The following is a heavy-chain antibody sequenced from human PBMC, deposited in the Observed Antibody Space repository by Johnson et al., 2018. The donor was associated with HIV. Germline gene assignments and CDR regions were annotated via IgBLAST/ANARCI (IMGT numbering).Heavy chain of an antibody. Sequence: VQLVESGGGLVQPGESLRLSCAASGFTVSNNYMHWVRQAPGKGLEWVSSINWNGGSTGYADSVKGRFPISRDNAKNSLYLQMNSLRAEDTALYYCARQHYYGSGSYPGAFDIWGQGTMVTVSS. V-gene: IGHV3-20*04. CDR3: ARQHYYGSGSYPGAFDI. D-gene: IGHD3-10*01. CDR1: GFTVSNNY. J-gene: IGHJ3*02. CDR2: INWNGGST.